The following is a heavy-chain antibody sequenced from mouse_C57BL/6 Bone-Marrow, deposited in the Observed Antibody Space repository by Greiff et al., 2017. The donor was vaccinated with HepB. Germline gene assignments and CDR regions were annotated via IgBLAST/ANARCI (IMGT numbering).Heavy chain of an antibody. D-gene: IGHD1-1*01. CDR1: GFTFTDYY. J-gene: IGHJ2*01. V-gene: IGHV7-3*01. CDR2: IRNKANGFTT. CDR3: ARYSRGSSHYFDY. Sequence: EVQRVESGGGLVQPGGSLSLSCAASGFTFTDYYMSWVRQPPGKALEWLGFIRNKANGFTTEYSASVKGRFTISRDNSQSILYLQMNALRAEDSATYYCARYSRGSSHYFDYWGQGTTLTVSS.